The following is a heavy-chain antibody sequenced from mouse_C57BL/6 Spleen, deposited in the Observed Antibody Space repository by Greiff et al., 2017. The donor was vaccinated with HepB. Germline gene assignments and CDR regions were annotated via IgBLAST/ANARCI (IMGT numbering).Heavy chain of an antibody. J-gene: IGHJ1*03. CDR1: GYAFSSSW. CDR3: ARTGTEAWYFDV. Sequence: VQLQQSGPELVKPGASVKISCKASGYAFSSSWMNWVKQRPGKGLERIGRIYPGDGDTNYNGKFKGKATLTADKSSSTAYMPLSSLTSEDSAVYFLARTGTEAWYFDVWGTGTTVTVSS. V-gene: IGHV1-82*01. CDR2: IYPGDGDT. D-gene: IGHD2-14*01.